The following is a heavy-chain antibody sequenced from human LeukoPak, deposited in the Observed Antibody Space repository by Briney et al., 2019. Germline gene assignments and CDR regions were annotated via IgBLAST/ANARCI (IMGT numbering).Heavy chain of an antibody. Sequence: SETLSLTCTVSGGSISSYYWSWIRQPPGKGLEWIGHIYYSGSTNYNPSLKSRVTISVDTSKNQFSLRLSSVTAADTAVYYCARDGGTGANWFDPWGQGTPVTVSS. J-gene: IGHJ5*02. CDR3: ARDGGTGANWFDP. V-gene: IGHV4-59*01. CDR1: GGSISSYY. D-gene: IGHD2-15*01. CDR2: IYYSGST.